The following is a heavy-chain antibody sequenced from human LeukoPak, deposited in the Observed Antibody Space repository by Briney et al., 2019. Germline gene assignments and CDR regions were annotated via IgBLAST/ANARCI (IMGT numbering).Heavy chain of an antibody. J-gene: IGHJ4*02. V-gene: IGHV4-59*01. D-gene: IGHD3-22*01. CDR3: ARGDSSGYPYFDY. CDR2: IYYSGST. CDR1: GGSISSYY. Sequence: PSETLSLTCTVSGGSISSYYWSWIRQPPGKGLEWIGYIYYSGSTNYNPSLKSRVTISVDTSKNQFSLKLSSVTAADTAVYYCARGDSSGYPYFDYWGQGTLVTVSS.